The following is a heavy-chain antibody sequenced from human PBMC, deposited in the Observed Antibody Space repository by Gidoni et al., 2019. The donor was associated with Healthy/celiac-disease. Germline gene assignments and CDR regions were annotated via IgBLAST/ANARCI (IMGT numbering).Heavy chain of an antibody. J-gene: IGHJ4*02. Sequence: QLQLQESGPGLVKPSETLSLTCTVSGGSISSSSYHWGWIRQPPGKGREWSGSIYYSGSTYYNPSLKSRVTISVDTSKNQFSLKLSSVTAADTAVYYCARHKSPGYFDYWGQGTLVTVSS. V-gene: IGHV4-39*01. CDR1: GGSISSSSYH. CDR3: ARHKSPGYFDY. CDR2: IYYSGST.